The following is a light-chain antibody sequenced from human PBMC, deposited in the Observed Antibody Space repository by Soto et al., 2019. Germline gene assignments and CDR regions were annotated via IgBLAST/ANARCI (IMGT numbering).Light chain of an antibody. Sequence: EIVMTQSPATLSVSPGERATLSCRASQSVSSNLAWYQPQPGQAPRLLIYGASTRATGIPARFSGSGSGTEFNHPISSLQSEDFAVYSCQKAGTFGPGTKVDLK. CDR1: QSVSSN. V-gene: IGKV3-15*01. CDR3: QKAGT. J-gene: IGKJ3*01. CDR2: GAS.